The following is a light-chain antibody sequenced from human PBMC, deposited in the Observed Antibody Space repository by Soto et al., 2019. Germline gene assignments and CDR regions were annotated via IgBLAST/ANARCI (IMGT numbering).Light chain of an antibody. CDR2: DAS. Sequence: EVVLTQSPATLSLSPGEGATLSCRASQSISSYLAWYQQRPGQAPSLLIYDASTRATGIPARFSGGGSGTDFTLPISSLEPEDFAFYYCQQRGNWPWTFGQGTKVEIK. J-gene: IGKJ1*01. CDR1: QSISSY. CDR3: QQRGNWPWT. V-gene: IGKV3-11*01.